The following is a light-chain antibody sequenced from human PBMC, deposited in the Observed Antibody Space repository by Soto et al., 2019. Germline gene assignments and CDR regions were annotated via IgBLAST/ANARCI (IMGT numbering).Light chain of an antibody. CDR2: GAS. J-gene: IGKJ1*01. CDR1: QSVSSN. Sequence: EIVMTQSPATLSVSPGERATLSCRASQSVSSNLAWYQQKPGQAPRLLIYGASTRATGIPARFSGSGSGTKFTFPIRSLQSEDFAVFYCQEYNNWPGAFGQGTKVDIK. CDR3: QEYNNWPGA. V-gene: IGKV3-15*01.